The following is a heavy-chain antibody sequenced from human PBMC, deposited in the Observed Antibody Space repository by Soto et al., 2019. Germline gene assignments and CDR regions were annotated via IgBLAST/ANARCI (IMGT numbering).Heavy chain of an antibody. Sequence: SGGSLRLSCAASGFTFSSYGMHWVRQAPGKGLEWVAVIWYDGSNKYYADSVKGRFTISRDNSKNTLYLQMNSLRAEDTAVYYCARDGRGYCSGGSCYETATYYYYYGMDVWGQGTTVTVSS. CDR1: GFTFSSYG. D-gene: IGHD2-15*01. CDR3: ARDGRGYCSGGSCYETATYYYYYGMDV. V-gene: IGHV3-33*01. CDR2: IWYDGSNK. J-gene: IGHJ6*02.